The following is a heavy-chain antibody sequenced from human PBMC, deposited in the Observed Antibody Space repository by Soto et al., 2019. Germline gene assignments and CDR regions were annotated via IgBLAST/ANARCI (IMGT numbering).Heavy chain of an antibody. D-gene: IGHD3-10*01. CDR1: GFTFSDYY. CDR2: ISSSSSYT. Sequence: QVQLVESGGGLVKPGGSLRLSCAASGFTFSDYYMSWIRQAPGKGLEWVSYISSSSSYTNYADSVKGRFTISRDNAKNSLYLQMYSLRAEDTAVYYCARTANYYGSGSPFDYWGQGTLVPVSS. V-gene: IGHV3-11*06. CDR3: ARTANYYGSGSPFDY. J-gene: IGHJ4*02.